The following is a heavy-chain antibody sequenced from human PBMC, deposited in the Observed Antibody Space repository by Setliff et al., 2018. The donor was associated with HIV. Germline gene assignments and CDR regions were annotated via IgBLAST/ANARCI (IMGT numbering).Heavy chain of an antibody. CDR3: ARDFRDYVGKFDY. D-gene: IGHD1-26*01. CDR1: GFTFSSYS. Sequence: GGSLRLSCAGSGFTFSSYSLNWVRQAPGKGLEWVSYVSGRGDSLYYAASVKGRFTISRDNAKNSLYLQMNSLIAEDTAVYYCARDFRDYVGKFDYWGQGTLVTVSS. J-gene: IGHJ4*02. CDR2: VSGRGDSL. V-gene: IGHV3-48*01.